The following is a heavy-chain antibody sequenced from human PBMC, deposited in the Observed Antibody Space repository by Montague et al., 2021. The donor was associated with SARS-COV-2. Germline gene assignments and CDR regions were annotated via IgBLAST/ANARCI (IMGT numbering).Heavy chain of an antibody. CDR3: ARGLLTINMIVVVMAGASNWFDP. J-gene: IGHJ5*02. D-gene: IGHD3-22*01. Sequence: SETLSLTCAVYGGSVLCYYWSWIRQPPGRGLSVIGEINQSESPNYNPTHKSRVTISLDTSKNQIPLRLTSVTAADTAVYYCARGLLTINMIVVVMAGASNWFDPWGQGTLVTVSS. CDR2: INQSESP. CDR1: GGSVLCYY. V-gene: IGHV4-34*01.